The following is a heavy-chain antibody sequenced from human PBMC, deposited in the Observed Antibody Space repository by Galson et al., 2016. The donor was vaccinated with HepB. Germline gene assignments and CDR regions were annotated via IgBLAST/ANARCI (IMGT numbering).Heavy chain of an antibody. CDR2: IFPMLGTA. CDR1: GGTFNTYA. CDR3: ARGSEILTGYYAY. V-gene: IGHV1-69*13. Sequence: SVKVSCKASGGTFNTYAISWVRQAPGQGLEWMGGIFPMLGTATYAQKFQGRVTITADESTSTAYMDLSSLRAEDTALYYCARGSEILTGYYAYWGQGTLITVFS. D-gene: IGHD3-9*01. J-gene: IGHJ4*02.